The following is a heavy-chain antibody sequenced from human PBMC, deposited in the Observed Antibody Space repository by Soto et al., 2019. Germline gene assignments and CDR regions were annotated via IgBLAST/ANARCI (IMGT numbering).Heavy chain of an antibody. CDR2: IYYSGST. CDR3: ARDKYSDGSGYPDAFEI. J-gene: IGHJ3*02. D-gene: IGHD3-22*01. Sequence: SETLSLTCTVSGGSISRYYWSWIRQPPGKGLEWIGFIYYSGSTNYNPSLKSRVSLSVDTSKNQFSLKLSSVTAADTAVYYRARDKYSDGSGYPDAFEIWGPGTMVTVSS. CDR1: GGSISRYY. V-gene: IGHV4-59*01.